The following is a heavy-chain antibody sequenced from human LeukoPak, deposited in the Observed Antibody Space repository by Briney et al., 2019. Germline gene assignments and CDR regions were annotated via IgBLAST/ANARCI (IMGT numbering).Heavy chain of an antibody. J-gene: IGHJ4*02. CDR1: GFTFSSYA. Sequence: GGSLRLSCAASGFTFSSYAMSWVRQAPRKGLEWVSVVSGSGSSTDYADSVKGRFTISRDNSKNTLYLQMSSLSAEDTAVYFCAKSDGTFWYDFEYWGQGTLVTVSS. D-gene: IGHD6-13*01. CDR3: AKSDGTFWYDFEY. CDR2: VSGSGSST. V-gene: IGHV3-23*01.